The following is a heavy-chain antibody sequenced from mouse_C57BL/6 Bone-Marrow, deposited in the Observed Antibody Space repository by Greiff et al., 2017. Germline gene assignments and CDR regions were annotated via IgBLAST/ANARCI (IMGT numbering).Heavy chain of an antibody. CDR1: GYSITSGYY. D-gene: IGHD2-5*01. V-gene: IGHV3-6*01. CDR2: ISYDGSN. CDR3: AREGAYYSNYDY. J-gene: IGHJ2*01. Sequence: EVKLQESGPGLVKPSQSLSLTCSVTGYSITSGYYWNWIRQFPGNKLEWMGYISYDGSNNYNPSLKNRISITRDTAKNQFFLKLNSVTTEDTATYYCAREGAYYSNYDYWGQGTTLTVSS.